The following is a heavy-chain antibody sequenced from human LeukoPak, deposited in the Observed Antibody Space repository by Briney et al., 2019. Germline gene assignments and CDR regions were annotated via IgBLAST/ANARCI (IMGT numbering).Heavy chain of an antibody. CDR3: TTKLWSEIYYFDY. V-gene: IGHV3-15*07. CDR2: IKSKTDGGTT. Sequence: PGGSLRLSCAASGFTFSSYSMNWVRQAPGKGLEWVGRIKSKTDGGTTDYAAPVKGRFTISRDDSKNTLYLQMNSLKTEDTAVYYCTTKLWSEIYYFDYWGQGTLVTVSS. CDR1: GFTFSSYS. J-gene: IGHJ4*02. D-gene: IGHD3-10*01.